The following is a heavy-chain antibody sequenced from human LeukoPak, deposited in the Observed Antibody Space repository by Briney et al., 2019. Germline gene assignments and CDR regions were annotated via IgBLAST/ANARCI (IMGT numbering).Heavy chain of an antibody. J-gene: IGHJ4*02. CDR1: GYTSTGYY. D-gene: IGHD5-12*01. V-gene: IGHV1-2*02. CDR2: INPNSGGT. CDR3: ARALYGYSGYDPEGY. Sequence: ASVKVSCKASGYTSTGYYMHWVRQAPGQGLEWMGWINPNSGGTNYAQKFQGRVTMTRDTSISTAYMELSRLRSDDTAVYYCARALYGYSGYDPEGYWGQGTLVTVSS.